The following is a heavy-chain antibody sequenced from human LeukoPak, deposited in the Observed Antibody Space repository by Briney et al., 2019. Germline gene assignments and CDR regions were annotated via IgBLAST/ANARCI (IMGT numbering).Heavy chain of an antibody. D-gene: IGHD2-2*01. V-gene: IGHV3-9*01. Sequence: GGSLRLSCAASGFTFDDYAMHWVRHAPGKGLEGVSGISWNSGSTGYADSVKGRFTISRDNAKNSLYLQMNSLRAEDTALYYCAKDLMDCSSTSCYDAYYGMDVWGQGTTVTVSS. J-gene: IGHJ6*02. CDR3: AKDLMDCSSTSCYDAYYGMDV. CDR1: GFTFDDYA. CDR2: ISWNSGST.